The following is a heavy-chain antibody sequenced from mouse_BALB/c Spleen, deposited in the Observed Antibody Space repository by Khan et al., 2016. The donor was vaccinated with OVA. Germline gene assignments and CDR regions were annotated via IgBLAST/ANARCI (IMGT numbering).Heavy chain of an antibody. D-gene: IGHD2-14*01. Sequence: QVQLKESGPGLVAPSQSLSITCTVSGFSLSRYNLHWVRQPPGKGLEWLGMIWGGGGTDYNSTLKSRLNLSKDNSKSQVLLKMNSLQTDDTAMYYCARAYYRYDGYYAMDYWGQGTAVTVSS. J-gene: IGHJ4*01. CDR3: ARAYYRYDGYYAMDY. CDR2: IWGGGGT. V-gene: IGHV2-6-4*01. CDR1: GFSLSRYN.